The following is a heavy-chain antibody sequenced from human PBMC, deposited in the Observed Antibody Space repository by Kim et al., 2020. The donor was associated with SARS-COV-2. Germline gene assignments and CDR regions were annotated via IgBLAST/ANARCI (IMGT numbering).Heavy chain of an antibody. Sequence: SVKVSCKASGGTFSSYAISWVRQAPGQGLEWMGGIIPIFGTANYAQKFQGRVTITADESTSTAYMELSSLRSEDTAVYYCARDRGVDYDYIWGSYRPDAFDIWGQGTMVTVSS. D-gene: IGHD3-16*02. J-gene: IGHJ3*02. V-gene: IGHV1-69*13. CDR3: ARDRGVDYDYIWGSYRPDAFDI. CDR1: GGTFSSYA. CDR2: IIPIFGTA.